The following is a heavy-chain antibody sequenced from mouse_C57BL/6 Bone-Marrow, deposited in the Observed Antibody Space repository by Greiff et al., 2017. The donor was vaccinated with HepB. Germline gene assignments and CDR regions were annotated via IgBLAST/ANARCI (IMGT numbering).Heavy chain of an antibody. V-gene: IGHV1-69*01. CDR2: IDPSDSYT. J-gene: IGHJ4*01. D-gene: IGHD5-1*01. CDR1: GYTFTSYW. CDR3: AREGPVSTHGYAMDY. Sequence: QVQLQQPGAELVMPGASVKLSCKASGYTFTSYWMHWVKQRPGQGLEWIGEIDPSDSYTNYNQKFKGKSTLTVNKYTSTAYMQLSSLTSEDSAVYYCAREGPVSTHGYAMDYWGQGTSVTVSS.